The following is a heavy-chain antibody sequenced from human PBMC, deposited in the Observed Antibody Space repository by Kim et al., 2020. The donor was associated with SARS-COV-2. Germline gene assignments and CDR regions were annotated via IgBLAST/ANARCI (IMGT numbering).Heavy chain of an antibody. Sequence: GGSLRLSCAASGFTFSSYSMNWVRQAPGKGLEWVSSISSSSSYIYYADSVKGRFTISRDNAKNSLYLQMNSLRAEDTAVYYCARGHYDFWSGYSVSVNPDIWGQGTMVTVSS. CDR3: ARGHYDFWSGYSVSVNPDI. J-gene: IGHJ3*02. CDR1: GFTFSSYS. D-gene: IGHD3-3*01. CDR2: ISSSSSYI. V-gene: IGHV3-21*01.